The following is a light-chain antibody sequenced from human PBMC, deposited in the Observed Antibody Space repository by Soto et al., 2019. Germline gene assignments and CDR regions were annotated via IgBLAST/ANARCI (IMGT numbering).Light chain of an antibody. CDR2: EVS. CDR3: DSYTSTYTYV. V-gene: IGLV2-14*01. J-gene: IGLJ1*01. CDR1: GSDVGGYEY. Sequence: SVLTQPASVYGSPGQSITISCTVTGSDVGGYEYVSWYQQHPGKVPKLMIYEVSDRPSGVSTRFSGSKSGNTASLTISGLQAEDEADYYCDSYTSTYTYVFGSGTKV.